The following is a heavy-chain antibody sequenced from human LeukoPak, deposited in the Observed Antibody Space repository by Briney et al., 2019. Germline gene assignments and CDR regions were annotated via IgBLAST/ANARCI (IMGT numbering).Heavy chain of an antibody. V-gene: IGHV3-9*01. Sequence: GGSLRLSCAASGFTFSSYAMSWVRQAPGKGLEWVSGISWNSGSIDYADSVKGRFTISRDNAKNSLYLQMNSLRPEDTALYYCTKDSHSMVRGERFDPWGQGTLVTVSS. J-gene: IGHJ5*02. D-gene: IGHD3-10*01. CDR3: TKDSHSMVRGERFDP. CDR1: GFTFSSYA. CDR2: ISWNSGSI.